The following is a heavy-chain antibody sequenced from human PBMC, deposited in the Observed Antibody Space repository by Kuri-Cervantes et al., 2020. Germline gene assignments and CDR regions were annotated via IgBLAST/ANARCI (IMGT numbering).Heavy chain of an antibody. CDR1: GFTFSSYW. J-gene: IGHJ6*02. CDR3: AKGDYYDMSVKDGMDV. V-gene: IGHV3-74*01. CDR2: INSDGSST. Sequence: GESLKISCAASGFTFSSYWMHWVRQAPGKGLVWVSRINSDGSSTSYADSVKGRFTISRDNAKNTLYLQMNSLRAEDTAVYYCAKGDYYDMSVKDGMDVWGQGTTVTVSS. D-gene: IGHD3-22*01.